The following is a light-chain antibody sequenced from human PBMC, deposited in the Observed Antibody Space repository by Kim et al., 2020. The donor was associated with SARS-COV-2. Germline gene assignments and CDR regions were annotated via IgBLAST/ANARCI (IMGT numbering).Light chain of an antibody. V-gene: IGKV3-20*01. CDR1: QSVDTRY. Sequence: EVVLTQSPATLSLSPGDRATLSCRASQSVDTRYLAWYQKKPGQAPRLLIHAVSNRATGIPDRFTGSGSGTDFTLTISRLEPEDFAVYYCQQYGGSPRYSFGQGTKLEI. CDR3: QQYGGSPRYS. CDR2: AVS. J-gene: IGKJ2*01.